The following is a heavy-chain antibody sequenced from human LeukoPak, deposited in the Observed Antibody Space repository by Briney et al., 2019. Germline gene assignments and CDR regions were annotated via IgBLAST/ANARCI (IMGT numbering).Heavy chain of an antibody. Sequence: SETLSLTCTVSGGSISSTSYYWGWIRQPPGKGLEWIGTIYYSGNTYYNPSLKSRVTVSVDTSKNQFSLKLSSVTAADTAVYYCARHGGWLGAFDIWGQGTMVTVSS. CDR2: IYYSGNT. CDR1: GGSISSTSYY. D-gene: IGHD6-19*01. V-gene: IGHV4-39*01. J-gene: IGHJ3*02. CDR3: ARHGGWLGAFDI.